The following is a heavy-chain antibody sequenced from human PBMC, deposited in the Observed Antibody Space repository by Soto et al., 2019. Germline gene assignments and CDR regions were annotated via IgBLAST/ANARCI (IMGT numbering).Heavy chain of an antibody. D-gene: IGHD3-10*01. Sequence: QVQLVQSGAVVKKPGSSVEVFCKASGGTFNGYGISWVRQAPGQGLEWMGGTVPVFDTSKYAPRFQGRVTITADKSTSTAYMELSSVRSEDTAIYFWARGVSNSGAYYTGPSAYDLWGQGTLVIVSS. CDR2: TVPVFDTS. CDR3: ARGVSNSGAYYTGPSAYDL. J-gene: IGHJ3*01. CDR1: GGTFNGYG. V-gene: IGHV1-69*06.